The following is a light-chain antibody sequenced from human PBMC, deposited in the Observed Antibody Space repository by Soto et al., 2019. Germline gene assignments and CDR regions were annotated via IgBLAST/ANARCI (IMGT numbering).Light chain of an antibody. V-gene: IGKV1-5*03. CDR1: QSINSW. J-gene: IGKJ1*01. CDR3: QQSNTYVHWT. Sequence: DIQMTQSPSTLSASVGDSVTITCRASQSINSWLAWYQQKPGKAPKLLIYRASTLESGVPSRFSGSGSGTEFILTISSMQPDDSATYYCQQSNTYVHWTFGQGTKVEIK. CDR2: RAS.